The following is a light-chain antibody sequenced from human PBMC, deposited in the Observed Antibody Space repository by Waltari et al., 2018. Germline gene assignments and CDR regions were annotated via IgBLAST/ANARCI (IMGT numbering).Light chain of an antibody. V-gene: IGLV1-44*01. CDR3: ATWDDSLNGL. CDR2: STN. CDR1: GSTIGSKS. J-gene: IGLJ2*01. Sequence: QSVLTQPPSASGTPGQRVSISCSGRGSTIGSKSVEWYQQVPGMAPKLLIYSTNQRPSGVPDRFSGSKSGTSASLAISGLQSEDEADYYCATWDDSLNGLFGGGTKLTVL.